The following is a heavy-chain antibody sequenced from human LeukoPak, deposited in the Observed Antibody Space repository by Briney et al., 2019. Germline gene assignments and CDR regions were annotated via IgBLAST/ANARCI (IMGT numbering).Heavy chain of an antibody. CDR3: ARFAAGGSYYYYMDV. Sequence: GGSLRLSCAASRFTFSSYTMNWVRQPPGKGLEWVSNIGTSSTTIYYADSVKGRFTISRDNAKNSLYLQMNSLRADDTAVYYCARFAAGGSYYYYMDVWGKGTTVTVSS. CDR1: RFTFSSYT. D-gene: IGHD6-25*01. V-gene: IGHV3-48*01. CDR2: IGTSSTTI. J-gene: IGHJ6*03.